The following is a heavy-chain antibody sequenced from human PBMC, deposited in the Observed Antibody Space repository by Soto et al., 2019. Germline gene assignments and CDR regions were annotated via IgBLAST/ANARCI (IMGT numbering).Heavy chain of an antibody. CDR2: ISGSGGGT. CDR3: AKASSSWGGMDV. J-gene: IGHJ6*02. V-gene: IGHV3-23*01. CDR1: GFTFSSYA. Sequence: PGGSLRLSCAASGFTFSSYAMSWVRQAPGKGLEWVSAISGSGGGTYYADSVKGRFTISRDNSKNTLYLQMNSLRAEDTAVYYCAKASSSWGGMDVWGQGTTVTVSS. D-gene: IGHD6-13*01.